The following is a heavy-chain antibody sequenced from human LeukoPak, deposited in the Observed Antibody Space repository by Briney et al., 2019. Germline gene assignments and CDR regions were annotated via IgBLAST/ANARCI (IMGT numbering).Heavy chain of an antibody. D-gene: IGHD2-15*01. CDR2: VSYDGRNT. CDR1: GFTFTLFG. V-gene: IGHV3-30*03. CDR3: ARDRRLLQGYSDY. J-gene: IGHJ4*02. Sequence: GLSLRLSCAASGFTFTLFGMHWVRQAPGQGLEWVAVVSYDGRNTYYSDSVKGRFTISRDISKNTLFLQMNSLISEDTAVYYCARDRRLLQGYSDYWGQGTLVTVSS.